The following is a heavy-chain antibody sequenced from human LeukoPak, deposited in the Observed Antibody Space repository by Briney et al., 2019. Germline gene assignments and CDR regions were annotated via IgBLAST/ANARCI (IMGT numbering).Heavy chain of an antibody. CDR2: INHSGST. CDR1: GDSITSGGYY. J-gene: IGHJ4*02. CDR3: ARAPYRGSNFWHFDY. Sequence: PSETLSLTCTVSGDSITSGGYYWSWIRQSPGKGLEWIGEINHSGSTNYNPSLKSRVIMSVDTSNNQFSLKLSSVTAADTAVYYCARAPYRGSNFWHFDYWGQGTLVTVSS. V-gene: IGHV4-34*01. D-gene: IGHD1-26*01.